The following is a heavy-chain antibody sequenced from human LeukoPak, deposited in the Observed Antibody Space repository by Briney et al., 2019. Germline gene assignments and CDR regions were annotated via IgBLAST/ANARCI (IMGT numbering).Heavy chain of an antibody. CDR2: INAGNGDT. CDR3: ARPTRTGGTYYYDSTDYYSPFDY. CDR1: GYIFSTST. Sequence: WASVKVSCKASGYIFSTSTMHWVRQAPGQRLEWMGWINAGNGDTNYSQKLQGRVTITRDTSASTAYMGLSSPRSEDTAVYYCARPTRTGGTYYYDSTDYYSPFDYWGQGTLVTVSS. V-gene: IGHV1-3*01. D-gene: IGHD3-22*01. J-gene: IGHJ4*02.